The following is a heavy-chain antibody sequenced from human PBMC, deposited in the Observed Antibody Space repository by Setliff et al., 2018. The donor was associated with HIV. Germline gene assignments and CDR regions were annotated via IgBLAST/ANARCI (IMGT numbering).Heavy chain of an antibody. J-gene: IGHJ4*02. D-gene: IGHD3-22*01. V-gene: IGHV1-2*02. CDR3: ARRGYSYDTSGYYYYFDY. CDR2: INVNSGGT. CDR1: GYLFTGYY. Sequence: ASVKVSCKASGYLFTGYYMHWVRQAPGQGLAWMGWINVNSGGTKYAQKFQGRVTMTRDTSISTAYMELGNLRSDDTAVYYCARRGYSYDTSGYYYYFDYWGQGTLVTVSS.